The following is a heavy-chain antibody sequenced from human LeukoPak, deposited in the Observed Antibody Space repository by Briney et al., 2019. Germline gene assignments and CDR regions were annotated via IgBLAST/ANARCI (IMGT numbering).Heavy chain of an antibody. Sequence: SETLSPTCTVSGGSISSSSYYWGWIRQPPGKGLEWIGSIYYSGSTYYNPSLKSRVTISVDTSKNQFSLKLSSVTAADTAVYYCARAEVGLLWFGEDPPADAFDIWGQGTMVTVSS. CDR3: ARAEVGLLWFGEDPPADAFDI. V-gene: IGHV4-39*07. CDR1: GGSISSSSYY. CDR2: IYYSGST. J-gene: IGHJ3*02. D-gene: IGHD3-10*01.